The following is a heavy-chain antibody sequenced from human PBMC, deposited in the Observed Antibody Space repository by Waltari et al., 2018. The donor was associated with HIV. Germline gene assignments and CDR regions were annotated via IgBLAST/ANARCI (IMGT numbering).Heavy chain of an antibody. CDR3: ARPRGTTVTFGGAYYFDY. Sequence: EVQLVQSGAEVKKPGESLKISCTGSGYSFTSYWIGWVRQMPGTVLEWMGIIYPGDSYTRYSPSFQGQVTISADKSISTAYLQWSSLKASDTAMYYCARPRGTTVTFGGAYYFDYWGQGTLVTVSS. J-gene: IGHJ4*02. CDR2: IYPGDSYT. V-gene: IGHV5-51*03. CDR1: GYSFTSYW. D-gene: IGHD4-17*01.